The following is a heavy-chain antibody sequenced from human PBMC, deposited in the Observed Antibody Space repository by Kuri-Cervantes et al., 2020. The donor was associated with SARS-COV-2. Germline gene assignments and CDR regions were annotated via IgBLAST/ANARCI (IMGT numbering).Heavy chain of an antibody. Sequence: GGSLRLSCAASGFTFSSYWMSWVRQAPGKGLEWVANIKQDGSEKYYVDSVKGRFTISRDNAKNSLYLQMNSLRAEDMALYYCAKGSSQWLGPIDYWGQGTLVTVSS. CDR1: GFTFSSYW. D-gene: IGHD6-19*01. V-gene: IGHV3-7*03. CDR3: AKGSSQWLGPIDY. CDR2: IKQDGSEK. J-gene: IGHJ4*02.